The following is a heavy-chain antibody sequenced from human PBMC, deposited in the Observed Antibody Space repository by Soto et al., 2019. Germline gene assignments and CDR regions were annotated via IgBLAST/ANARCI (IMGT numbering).Heavy chain of an antibody. Sequence: SETLSLTCTVSGGSISSSSYYWGWIRQPPGKGLEWIGSIYYSGSTYYNPSLKSRVTISVDTSKNQFSLKLSSVIAADTAVYYCARQGGYCISTSCFYYYYGMDVWGQGTTVTVSS. D-gene: IGHD2-2*01. CDR1: GGSISSSSYY. J-gene: IGHJ6*02. CDR2: IYYSGST. V-gene: IGHV4-39*01. CDR3: ARQGGYCISTSCFYYYYGMDV.